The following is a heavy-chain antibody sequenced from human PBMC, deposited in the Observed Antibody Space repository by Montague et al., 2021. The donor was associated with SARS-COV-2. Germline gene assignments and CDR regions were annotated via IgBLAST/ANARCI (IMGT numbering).Heavy chain of an antibody. J-gene: IGHJ5*02. CDR2: IYYRGST. V-gene: IGHV4-59*08. CDR3: GTRHPVGGVRS. CDR1: GGSISSYY. Sequence: SETLSLTCTVSGGSISSYYWSWIRQPPGEELEWIGYIYYRGSTNYNPSPQSRVTISVDTSKNQFSLKLSSVTAADAAVYYCGTRHPVGGVRSWGQGTLVTVSS. D-gene: IGHD2-8*02.